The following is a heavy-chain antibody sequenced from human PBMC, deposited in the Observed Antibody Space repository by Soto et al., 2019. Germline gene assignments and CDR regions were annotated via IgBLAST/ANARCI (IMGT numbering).Heavy chain of an antibody. Sequence: ASVKVSCKASGYTFTSYDINWVRQATGQGLEWMGWMNPNSGNTGYAQKFQGRVTMTRDTSISTVYMELSSLRSEDTAVYYCARTVYGSGSYPDYWGQGTLVTVSS. CDR3: ARTVYGSGSYPDY. CDR2: MNPNSGNT. D-gene: IGHD3-10*01. CDR1: GYTFTSYD. J-gene: IGHJ4*02. V-gene: IGHV1-8*01.